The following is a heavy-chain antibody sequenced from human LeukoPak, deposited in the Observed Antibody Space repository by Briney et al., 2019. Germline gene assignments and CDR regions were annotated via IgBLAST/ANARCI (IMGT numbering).Heavy chain of an antibody. CDR3: ATDAYYGSGSYHLF. J-gene: IGHJ4*02. Sequence: GASVKVSCKVSGYTLTGLSMHWVRQAPGKGLEWMGGFDPEDGEMIYTQKFQGRITMTEDTSTDTAYMELNSLRSEDTAVYYCATDAYYGSGSYHLFWGQGTLVTVSS. CDR1: GYTLTGLS. D-gene: IGHD3-10*01. CDR2: FDPEDGEM. V-gene: IGHV1-24*01.